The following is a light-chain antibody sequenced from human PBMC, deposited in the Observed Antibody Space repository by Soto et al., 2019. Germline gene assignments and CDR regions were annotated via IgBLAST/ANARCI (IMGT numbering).Light chain of an antibody. CDR3: MQGTHWPRT. CDR1: QSLVYSDGNTY. V-gene: IGKV2-30*01. Sequence: DVVMTQSPLSLPVTLGQPASISCRSSQSLVYSDGNTYLNWFQQRPGQSPRRLIYKVSNRDSGVPDRLSGTGSGTDFTLKISRVEAEDVGLYYCMQGTHWPRTFGQGTKVDIK. J-gene: IGKJ1*01. CDR2: KVS.